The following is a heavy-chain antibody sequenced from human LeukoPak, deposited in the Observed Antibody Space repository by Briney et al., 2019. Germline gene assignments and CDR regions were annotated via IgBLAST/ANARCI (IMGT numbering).Heavy chain of an antibody. CDR2: ISGSGGST. D-gene: IGHD2-21*01. Sequence: GGSLRLSCAASGFTFSGYAMSWVRQAPGKGLEWVSAISGSGGSTYYADSVKGRFTISRDNSKNTLYLQMNSLRAEDTAVYYCAALGGYSFNYDAFDIWGQGTMVTVS. J-gene: IGHJ3*02. CDR3: AALGGYSFNYDAFDI. V-gene: IGHV3-23*01. CDR1: GFTFSGYA.